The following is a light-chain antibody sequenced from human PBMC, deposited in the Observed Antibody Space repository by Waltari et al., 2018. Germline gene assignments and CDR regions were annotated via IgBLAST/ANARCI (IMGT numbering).Light chain of an antibody. CDR1: SSDVGSYNL. CDR3: CSYAGSSPVV. J-gene: IGLJ2*01. Sequence: QSALTQPASVSGSPGQSITISCTGTSSDVGSYNLVSWYQQHPGKAPRLMIYEGSKRPSGGADGFSGSESGGTASLRVSGLPAGDEADYDCCSYAGSSPVVFGGGTKRTVL. CDR2: EGS. V-gene: IGLV2-23*01.